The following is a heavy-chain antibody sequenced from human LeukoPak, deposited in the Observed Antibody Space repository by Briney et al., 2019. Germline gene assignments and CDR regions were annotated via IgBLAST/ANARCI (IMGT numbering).Heavy chain of an antibody. V-gene: IGHV4-34*01. D-gene: IGHD2-15*01. CDR3: ARGVGLGY. CDR2: INHSGSS. J-gene: IGHJ4*02. Sequence: VYXGSFSGYYWSWIRQXPGKGLEWIGEINHSGSSNYNPSLKSRVTISVDTSKNQFSLKLSSVTAADTAVYYCARGVGLGYWGQGTLVTVSS. CDR1: XGSFSGYY.